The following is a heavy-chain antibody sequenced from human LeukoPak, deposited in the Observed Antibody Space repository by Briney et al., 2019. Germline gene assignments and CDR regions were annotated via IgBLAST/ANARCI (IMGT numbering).Heavy chain of an antibody. CDR2: INPSGGST. CDR3: ARVGGSGELPDY. Sequence: ASVKVSCKASGYTFTSYHMHWVRQAPGQGLEWMGTINPSGGSTSYAQKFQGRVTMTRDTSTSTVYMELSSLRSEDTAVYYCARVGGSGELPDYWGQGTLVTVSS. V-gene: IGHV1-46*01. J-gene: IGHJ4*02. CDR1: GYTFTSYH. D-gene: IGHD3-16*01.